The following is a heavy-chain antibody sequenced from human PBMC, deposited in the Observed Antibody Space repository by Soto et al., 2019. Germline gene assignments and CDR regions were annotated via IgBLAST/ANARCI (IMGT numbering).Heavy chain of an antibody. J-gene: IGHJ4*02. CDR3: AKLAIVYSAYSYESGHFDY. V-gene: IGHV3-30*18. D-gene: IGHD1-26*01. CDR1: GVTFNTYG. Sequence: LRLSCAGSGVTFNTYGIHGVREAPGKGLEWVAAISYDGSNKDDVDSVKGRFTISRDNSKNTVLLQMNSLRAEDKAVYYCAKLAIVYSAYSYESGHFDYCGQGTQVTVSS. CDR2: ISYDGSNK.